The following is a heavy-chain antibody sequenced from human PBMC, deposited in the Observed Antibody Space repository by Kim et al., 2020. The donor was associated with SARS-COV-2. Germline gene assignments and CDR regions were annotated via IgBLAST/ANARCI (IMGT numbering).Heavy chain of an antibody. Sequence: AQKCQGRVTMTEDTSTDTAYMELSSLRSEDTAVYYCATGSSMVRGDWFDPWGQGTLVTVSS. J-gene: IGHJ5*02. CDR3: ATGSSMVRGDWFDP. D-gene: IGHD3-10*01. V-gene: IGHV1-24*01.